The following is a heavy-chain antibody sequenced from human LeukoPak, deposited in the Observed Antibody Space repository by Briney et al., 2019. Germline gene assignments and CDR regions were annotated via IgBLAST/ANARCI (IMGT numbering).Heavy chain of an antibody. CDR1: GYTFTSYG. CDR3: ARDEGTSSSWYKGDDY. Sequence: GASVKVSCKASGYTFTSYGISWVRQAPGQGLEWMGWISAYNGNTNYAQKLQGRVTMTTDTSTSTAYMELRSLRSDDTAVYYCARDEGTSSSWYKGDDYWGQGTLVTVSS. D-gene: IGHD6-13*01. CDR2: ISAYNGNT. V-gene: IGHV1-18*01. J-gene: IGHJ4*02.